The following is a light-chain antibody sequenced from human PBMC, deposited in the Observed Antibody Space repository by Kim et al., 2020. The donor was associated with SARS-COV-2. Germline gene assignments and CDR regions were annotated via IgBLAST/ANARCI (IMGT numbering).Light chain of an antibody. V-gene: IGKV1-33*01. CDR1: HDISNF. CDR3: KPFDTLPLT. Sequence: DIQMTQSPSSLSASVGDRVTITCRASHDISNFLNWYQQKPGKAPKLVIYDTSNLETGVPSRFSGSGSGTDFTFTIRSLQPEDIATYFCKPFDTLPLTLGGGTKLEI. CDR2: DTS. J-gene: IGKJ4*01.